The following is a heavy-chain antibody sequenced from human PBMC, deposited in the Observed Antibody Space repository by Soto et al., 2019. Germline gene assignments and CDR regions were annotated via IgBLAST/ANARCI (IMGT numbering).Heavy chain of an antibody. CDR1: GGSISNYY. CDR3: AREYSRWFDP. V-gene: IGHV4-59*01. Sequence: SETLSLTCTVSGGSISNYYWSWVRQPPGKGLEWVGYIYYTGSTSYNPSLKSRVAMSVDTSKKQISLKLTSVTAADTAVYYCAREYSRWFDPWGQGTLVTVSS. D-gene: IGHD2-15*01. CDR2: IYYTGST. J-gene: IGHJ5*02.